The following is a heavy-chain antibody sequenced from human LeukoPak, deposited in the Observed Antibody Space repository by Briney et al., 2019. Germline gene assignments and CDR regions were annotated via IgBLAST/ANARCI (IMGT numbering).Heavy chain of an antibody. CDR2: MNPNSGNT. CDR1: VYTFTSYD. D-gene: IGHD6-19*01. V-gene: IGHV1-8*01. CDR3: ARGSLTSSGWYYDYYYYYYGTDV. Sequence: ASVTVSFKSSVYTFTSYDINWVRQAPGQGLEWMGWMNPNSGNTGYARKFQGRVTMTRNTSISTAYMELSSLRSEDTAVYYCARGSLTSSGWYYDYYYYYYGTDVWGQGPTATVSS. J-gene: IGHJ6*02.